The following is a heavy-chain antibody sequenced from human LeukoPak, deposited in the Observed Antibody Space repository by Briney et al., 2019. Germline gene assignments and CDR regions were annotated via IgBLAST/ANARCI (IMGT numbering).Heavy chain of an antibody. CDR2: IYSGGGT. J-gene: IGHJ6*03. V-gene: IGHV3-66*01. D-gene: IGHD3-10*01. CDR1: GFTVSSNY. Sequence: PGGSLRLSCAASGFTVSSNYMSWVRQAPGKGLEWVSVIYSGGGTYYADSVKGRFTISRDNSKNTLYLQMNSLRAEDTAVYYCAREGLYYGSGSYPTRYMDVWGKGTTVTISS. CDR3: AREGLYYGSGSYPTRYMDV.